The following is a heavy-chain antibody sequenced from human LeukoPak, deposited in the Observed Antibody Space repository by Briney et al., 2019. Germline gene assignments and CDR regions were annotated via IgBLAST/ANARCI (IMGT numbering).Heavy chain of an antibody. CDR2: ISGSGSTI. CDR1: GFTFSSYS. CDR3: ARVRSGYSHENYFDY. V-gene: IGHV3-48*04. D-gene: IGHD5-18*01. J-gene: IGHJ4*02. Sequence: GGSLRLSCAASGFTFSSYSMNWVRQAPGKGLEWVSYISGSGSTIYYADSVKGRFTISRDNAKDSLYLQMNSLRAEDTAVYHCARVRSGYSHENYFDYWGQGTLVTVSS.